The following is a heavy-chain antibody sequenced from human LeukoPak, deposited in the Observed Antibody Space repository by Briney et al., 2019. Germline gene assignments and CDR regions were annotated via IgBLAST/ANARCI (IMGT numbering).Heavy chain of an antibody. Sequence: PSQTLSLTCTVTGYAITSGGFSWNWIRQSPGKGLEWIGCIYDRGPAYYNPSLKSRFTISVDRPKNQFFLNVTSLTAADTAVYFCARSRQASGLFNSWGQGTLVVVSS. CDR2: IYDRGPA. V-gene: IGHV4-30-2*06. CDR1: GYAITSGGFS. CDR3: ARSRQASGLFNS. J-gene: IGHJ5*01. D-gene: IGHD3-10*01.